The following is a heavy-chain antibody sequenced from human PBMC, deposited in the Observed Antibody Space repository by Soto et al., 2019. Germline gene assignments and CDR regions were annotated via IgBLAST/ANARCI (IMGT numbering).Heavy chain of an antibody. Sequence: ASVKVSCKASGYTFTSYGISWVRQAPGQGPEWMGWISGYNGNTNYAQKLQGRVTMTTDTSTSTAYMELRSLRSDDTAVYYCATHYDILPKWFDPWGQGTLVTVS. CDR2: ISGYNGNT. J-gene: IGHJ5*02. V-gene: IGHV1-18*04. D-gene: IGHD3-9*01. CDR1: GYTFTSYG. CDR3: ATHYDILPKWFDP.